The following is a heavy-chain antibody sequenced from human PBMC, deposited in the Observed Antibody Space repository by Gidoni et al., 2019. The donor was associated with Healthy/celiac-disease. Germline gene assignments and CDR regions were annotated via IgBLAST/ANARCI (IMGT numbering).Heavy chain of an antibody. CDR1: GGTFSSYA. CDR2: IIPIFGTA. CDR3: ARDYYDSSGYSYYFDY. D-gene: IGHD3-22*01. Sequence: QVQLVQSGAEGKKPGSSVKVSCKASGGTFSSYAISWVRQAPGQVLEWMGGIIPIFGTANYAQKFQGRVTITADESTSTAYMELSSLRSEDTAVYYCARDYYDSSGYSYYFDYWGQGTLVTVSS. J-gene: IGHJ4*02. V-gene: IGHV1-69*01.